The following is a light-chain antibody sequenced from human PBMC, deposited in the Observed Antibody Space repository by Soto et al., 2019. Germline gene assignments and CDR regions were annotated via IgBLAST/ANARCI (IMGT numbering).Light chain of an antibody. J-gene: IGKJ1*01. V-gene: IGKV3-20*01. CDR2: GAS. CDR1: QSVSSSY. CDR3: QQYGSSGT. Sequence: EMVMAQSPATLSVSPGERDTLSCRASQSVSSSYLAWYQQKPGQAPRLLIYGASNRATGIPDRFSGSGSGTDFTLTISRLEPEDFAVYYCQQYGSSGTFGQGTKVDVK.